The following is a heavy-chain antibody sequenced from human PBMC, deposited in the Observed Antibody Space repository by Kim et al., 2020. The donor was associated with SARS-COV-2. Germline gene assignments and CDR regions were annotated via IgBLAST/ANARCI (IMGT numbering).Heavy chain of an antibody. Sequence: ASVKVSCKASGYTFTGYYMHWVRQAPGQGLEWMGRINPNSGGTNYAQKFQGRVTMTRDTSISTAYMELSRLRSDDTAVYYCARDQGSSWYGGGWFDPWGQGTLVTVSS. D-gene: IGHD6-13*01. V-gene: IGHV1-2*06. J-gene: IGHJ5*02. CDR3: ARDQGSSWYGGGWFDP. CDR1: GYTFTGYY. CDR2: INPNSGGT.